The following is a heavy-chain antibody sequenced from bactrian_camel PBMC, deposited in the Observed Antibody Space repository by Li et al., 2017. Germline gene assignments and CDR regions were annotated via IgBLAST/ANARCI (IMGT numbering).Heavy chain of an antibody. D-gene: IGHD6*01. V-gene: IGHV3S6*01. J-gene: IGHJ6*01. CDR3: AMEVVGDYFAS. Sequence: VQLVESGGGLVRPGGSLRLSCAASGFLFSSYWIYWVRQAPGKALEWVSNIDSDGSNTYHLDSVKARFTISRDNAKNTVYLQMNSLKSEDTALYYCAMEVVGDYFASWGQGTQVTVS. CDR1: GFLFSSYW. CDR2: IDSDGSNT.